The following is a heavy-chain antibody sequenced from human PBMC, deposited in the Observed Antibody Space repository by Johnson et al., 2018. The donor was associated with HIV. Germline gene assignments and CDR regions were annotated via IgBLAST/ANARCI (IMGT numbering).Heavy chain of an antibody. J-gene: IGHJ3*02. D-gene: IGHD3-10*01. CDR2: INSDGSII. CDR3: ARFENTLSNAFDI. CDR1: GFTFSSQW. Sequence: VQLVESGGALVQPGGSLRLSCAASGFTFSSQWMHWVRQVPGKGLVWVSRINSDGSIISYADSVKGRLTISRDNAKNTLFLQMNSLRAEETALYYCARFENTLSNAFDIWGQGTMVTVSS. V-gene: IGHV3-74*01.